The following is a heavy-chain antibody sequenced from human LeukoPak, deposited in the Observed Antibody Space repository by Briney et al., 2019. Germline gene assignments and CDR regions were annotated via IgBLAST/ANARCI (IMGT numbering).Heavy chain of an antibody. J-gene: IGHJ5*02. CDR2: IIPIFGTA. D-gene: IGHD3-3*01. V-gene: IGHV1-69*05. CDR1: GGTFSSYA. Sequence: SVKVSCKASGGTFSSYAISRVRQAPGQGLEWMGGIIPIFGTANYAQKFQGRVTITTDESTSTAYMELSSLRSEDTAVYYCARDFLPVFGVVIRPANWFDPWGQGTLVTVSS. CDR3: ARDFLPVFGVVIRPANWFDP.